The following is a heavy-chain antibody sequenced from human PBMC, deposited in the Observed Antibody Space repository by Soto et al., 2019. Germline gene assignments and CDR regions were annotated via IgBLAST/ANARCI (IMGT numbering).Heavy chain of an antibody. V-gene: IGHV4-39*01. CDR1: DGSISSSNFH. CDR3: AGERHGSPDY. J-gene: IGHJ4*01. Sequence: QVQLQESGPGLVEPSETLSLTCTVTDGSISSSNFHWAWVRQPPGGGLEWIGSIFHTGGTYSRPSLKGLVTLSVDTSMNQFSLKVHSVTTSDSAIYFCAGERHGSPDYWGHGTLVTVSS. CDR2: IFHTGGT. D-gene: IGHD1-1*01.